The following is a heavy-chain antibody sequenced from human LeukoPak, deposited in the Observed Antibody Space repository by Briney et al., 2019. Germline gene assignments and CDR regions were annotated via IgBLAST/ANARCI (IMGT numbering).Heavy chain of an antibody. J-gene: IGHJ5*02. CDR2: IKQDGREK. V-gene: IGHV3-7*03. D-gene: IGHD2-2*02. CDR3: ARDKTSDIVVVPAAIPEVFDWFDP. Sequence: GGSLTLSCPASGFTFSSYWMSWVRQAPGKGLEWVANIKQDGREKYYVDSVKGRFTISRDNAKNSLYLQMNSLRAEDTAVYYCARDKTSDIVVVPAAIPEVFDWFDPWGQGTLVTVSS. CDR1: GFTFSSYW.